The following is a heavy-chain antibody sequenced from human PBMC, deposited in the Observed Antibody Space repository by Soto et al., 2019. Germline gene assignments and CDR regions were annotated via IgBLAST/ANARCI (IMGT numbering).Heavy chain of an antibody. CDR2: MYYGVST. J-gene: IGHJ4*02. D-gene: IGHD3-3*02. CDR1: GSSISSSGYY. V-gene: IGHV4-39*01. Sequence: SETLSLTSTVSGSSISSSGYYWGWIRQPPGKGLEWIGSMYYGVSTYYNPSLKSRVTVSVDASKNQFSLNLSSVTAADTAVYYCARLPSRHLVDYWGQGTLVTVSS. CDR3: ARLPSRHLVDY.